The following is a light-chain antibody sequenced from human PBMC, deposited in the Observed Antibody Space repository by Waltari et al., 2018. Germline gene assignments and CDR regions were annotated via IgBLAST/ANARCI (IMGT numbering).Light chain of an antibody. CDR1: RSDVGAYND. Sequence: QSALTQPRSVSGSPGQSVTITCTGTRSDVGAYNDVSWYQQHPGKAPKLMIYDVSVRPSGVPDRFSGSRSGNTASLTISGLQTEDEADYYCCSYAGAYTWVFGGGTKLTVL. CDR3: CSYAGAYTWV. V-gene: IGLV2-11*01. J-gene: IGLJ3*02. CDR2: DVS.